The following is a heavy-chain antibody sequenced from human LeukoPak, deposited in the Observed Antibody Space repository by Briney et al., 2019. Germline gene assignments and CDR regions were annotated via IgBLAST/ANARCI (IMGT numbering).Heavy chain of an antibody. J-gene: IGHJ5*02. CDR1: NGSITTNSYY. D-gene: IGHD2-8*02. V-gene: IGHV4-39*01. Sequence: SETLSLTCTVSNGSITTNSYYWGWIRQPPGKGLEWIGTIFHSGSTYYNPSLKSRVTITVDTSKNQFSLNLNSVTSADTAVYYCARPWWAGAPFDPWGPGTLVTVSS. CDR3: ARPWWAGAPFDP. CDR2: IFHSGST.